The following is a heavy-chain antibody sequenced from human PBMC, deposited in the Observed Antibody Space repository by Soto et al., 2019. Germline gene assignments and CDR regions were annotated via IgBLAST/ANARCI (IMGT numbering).Heavy chain of an antibody. CDR2: ISAYNGNT. CDR1: GYTFTSYG. Sequence: QVQLVQSGAEVKKPGASVKVSCKASGYTFTSYGISWVRQAPGQGLEWMGWISAYNGNTNYPQKLQGRVTMTTDTATSTAYMGLRSLRSDATAVHCGARGGGDLSLACSGGSCYGYWGQGTLVTVSS. CDR3: ARGGGDLSLACSGGSCYGY. D-gene: IGHD2-15*01. J-gene: IGHJ4*02. V-gene: IGHV1-18*01.